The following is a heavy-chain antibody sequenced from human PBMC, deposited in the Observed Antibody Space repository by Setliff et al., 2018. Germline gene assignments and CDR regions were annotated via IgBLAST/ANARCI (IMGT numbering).Heavy chain of an antibody. CDR3: ARAGIAAPFDY. CDR2: INHSGST. CDR1: GGSFSDYY. V-gene: IGHV4-34*01. D-gene: IGHD6-13*01. J-gene: IGHJ4*02. Sequence: PSETLSLTCAVYGGSFSDYYWSWIRQPPGKGLEWIGEINHSGSTNYNPSLKSRVTISVDTSKNQFSLKLSSVTAADTAVYYCARAGIAAPFDYWGQGTLVTVSS.